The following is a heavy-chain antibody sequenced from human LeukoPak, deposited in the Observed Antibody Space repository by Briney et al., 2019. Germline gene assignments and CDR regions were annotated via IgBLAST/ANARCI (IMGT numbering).Heavy chain of an antibody. CDR1: GGSISSGGYS. V-gene: IGHV4-30-2*01. D-gene: IGHD3-16*01. J-gene: IGHJ4*02. CDR3: ARGRYYDYVWGSHTPLDFDY. Sequence: SETLSLTCAVSGGSISSGGYSWSWIRQPPGKGLEWIGYIYHSGSTYYNPSLKSRVTISVDTSKNQFSLKLSSVTAADTAVYYCARGRYYDYVWGSHTPLDFDYWGQGTLVTVSS. CDR2: IYHSGST.